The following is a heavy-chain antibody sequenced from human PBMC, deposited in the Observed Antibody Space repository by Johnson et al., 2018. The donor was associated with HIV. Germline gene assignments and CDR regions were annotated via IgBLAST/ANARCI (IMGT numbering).Heavy chain of an antibody. CDR3: ARIEGEGGAFDI. J-gene: IGHJ3*02. CDR1: GFTFSSYD. V-gene: IGHV3-13*01. Sequence: EVQLVESGGGLVQPGGSLRLSCAASGFTFSSYDMHWVRQATGKGLEWVSAIGTAGDTYYPGSVKGRFTISRENAKNSLYLQMNSLRAGDTAVYYCARIEGEGGAFDIWGQGTMVTVSS. CDR2: IGTAGDT. D-gene: IGHD1-26*01.